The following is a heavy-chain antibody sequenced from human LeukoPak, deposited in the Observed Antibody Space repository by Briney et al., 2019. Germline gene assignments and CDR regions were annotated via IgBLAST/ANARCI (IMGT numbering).Heavy chain of an antibody. Sequence: GGSLRLSCAASGFTFSSYAMSWVRQAPGKGLEWVANIKYDGSEQYYVDSVKGRFTISRDNVKNSLSLQMNSLRVEDTAVYYCVRGGGAFDIWGQGTMVTVSS. D-gene: IGHD5-12*01. CDR2: IKYDGSEQ. CDR1: GFTFSSYA. J-gene: IGHJ3*02. CDR3: VRGGGAFDI. V-gene: IGHV3-7*05.